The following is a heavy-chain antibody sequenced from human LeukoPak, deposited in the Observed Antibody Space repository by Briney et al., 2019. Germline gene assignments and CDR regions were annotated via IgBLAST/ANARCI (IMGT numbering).Heavy chain of an antibody. V-gene: IGHV4-34*01. J-gene: IGHJ4*02. CDR1: GGSFSGYY. Sequence: SETLSPTCALYGGSFSGYYWSWIRQPPGKGLEGIGEINLSGSTHYNPSLKSRVTISVDTSKNQFSLKLSSVTAADTAVYYCARGGSSSWYEYYFDYWGQGTLVTVSS. CDR3: ARGGSSSWYEYYFDY. CDR2: INLSGST. D-gene: IGHD6-13*01.